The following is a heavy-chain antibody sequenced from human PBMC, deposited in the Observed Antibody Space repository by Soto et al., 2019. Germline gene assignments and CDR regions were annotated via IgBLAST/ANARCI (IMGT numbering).Heavy chain of an antibody. CDR3: ARLFPLVPEYYDFWSGYDEPDY. D-gene: IGHD3-3*01. Sequence: SVKVSCKASGGTFSSYTISWVRQAPGQGLEWMGRIIPILGIANYAQKFQGRVTITADKSTSTAYMELSSLRSEDTAVYYCARLFPLVPEYYDFWSGYDEPDYWGQGTQVTVSS. CDR1: GGTFSSYT. CDR2: IIPILGIA. J-gene: IGHJ4*02. V-gene: IGHV1-69*02.